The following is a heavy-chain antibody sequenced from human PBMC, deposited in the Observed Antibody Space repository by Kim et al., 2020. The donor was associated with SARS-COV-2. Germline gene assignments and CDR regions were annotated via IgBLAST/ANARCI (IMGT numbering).Heavy chain of an antibody. CDR3: ARHAQASNAFDI. V-gene: IGHV5-51*01. J-gene: IGHJ3*02. Sequence: RYRPSFQGQVTITADKSISTAYLQWSSLKASDTAMYYCARHAQASNAFDIWGQGTMVTVSS.